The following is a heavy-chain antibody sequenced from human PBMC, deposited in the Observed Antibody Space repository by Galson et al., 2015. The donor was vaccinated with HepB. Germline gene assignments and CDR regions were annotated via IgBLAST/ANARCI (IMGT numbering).Heavy chain of an antibody. V-gene: IGHV4-39*07. J-gene: IGHJ6*02. D-gene: IGHD6-25*01. CDR3: AGFLKPALGIYYYYGMDV. Sequence: SETLSLTCTVSGGSISSSSYYWGWIRQPPGKGLEWIGSIYYSGSTYYNPSLKSRVTISVDTSKNQFSLKLSPVTAADTAVYYCAGFLKPALGIYYYYGMDVWGQGTTVTVSS. CDR1: GGSISSSSYY. CDR2: IYYSGST.